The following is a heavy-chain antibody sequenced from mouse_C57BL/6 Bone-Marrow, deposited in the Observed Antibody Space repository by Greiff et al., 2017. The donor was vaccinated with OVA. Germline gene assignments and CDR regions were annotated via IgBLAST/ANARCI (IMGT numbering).Heavy chain of an antibody. CDR2: INPGSGGT. V-gene: IGHV1-54*01. D-gene: IGHD2-5*01. CDR3: ARAPYYSNYNFDY. J-gene: IGHJ2*01. Sequence: QVQLQQSGAELVRPGTSVKVSCKASGYAFTNYLIEWVKQRPGQGLEWIGVINPGSGGTNYNEKFKGKATLTADKSSRTDYMQLSSLTSEDSAVYFCARAPYYSNYNFDYWGQGTTLTVSS. CDR1: GYAFTNYL.